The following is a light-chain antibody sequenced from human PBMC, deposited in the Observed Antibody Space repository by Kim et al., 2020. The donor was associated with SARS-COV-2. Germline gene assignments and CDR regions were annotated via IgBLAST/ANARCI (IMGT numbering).Light chain of an antibody. CDR1: NIVSKS. Sequence: SYELTQPPSVSVAPGQTDSITCGGNNIVSKSVHWYQQIPGQAPVLVIYYDNDRPSGIPERFSGSNSGNTATLTISRVEAGDEADYYCQVWESSSDHLVFGGGTQLTVL. CDR3: QVWESSSDHLV. CDR2: YDN. V-gene: IGLV3-21*01. J-gene: IGLJ2*01.